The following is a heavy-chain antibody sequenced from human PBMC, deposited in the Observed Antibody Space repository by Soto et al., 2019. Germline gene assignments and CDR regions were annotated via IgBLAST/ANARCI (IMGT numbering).Heavy chain of an antibody. J-gene: IGHJ6*02. CDR2: IYYSGST. CDR3: ARISSGRGEVTGYYYYYGMDV. Sequence: SETLSLTCTVSGGSISSYYWSWIRQPPGKGLEWIGYIYYSGSTNYNPSLKSRVTISVDTSKNQFSLKLSSVTAADTAVYYCARISSGRGEVTGYYYYYGMDVWGQGTTVTVLL. V-gene: IGHV4-59*01. D-gene: IGHD3-10*01. CDR1: GGSISSYY.